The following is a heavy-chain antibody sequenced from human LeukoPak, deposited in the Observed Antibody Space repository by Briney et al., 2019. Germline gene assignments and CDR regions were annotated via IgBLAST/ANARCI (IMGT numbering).Heavy chain of an antibody. CDR2: IYSGGST. Sequence: GGSLRLSCAASGFTVSSNYMSWVRQAPGKGLEWVSVIYSGGSTYYADSVKGRFTISRANSENTLYVQMNSLRAEDTAVYYCAKDLVTGSLDYWGQGTLVTVSS. D-gene: IGHD3-10*01. CDR1: GFTVSSNY. CDR3: AKDLVTGSLDY. J-gene: IGHJ4*02. V-gene: IGHV3-53*01.